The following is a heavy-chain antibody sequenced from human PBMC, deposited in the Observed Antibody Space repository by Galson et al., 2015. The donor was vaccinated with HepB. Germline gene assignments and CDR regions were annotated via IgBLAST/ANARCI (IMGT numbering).Heavy chain of an antibody. V-gene: IGHV1-69*01. J-gene: IGHJ5*02. D-gene: IGHD6-19*01. CDR3: ARGGIAVAGTGNLFDP. CDR2: IIPIFNRP. Sequence: VSCKASGGTFSSYAISWLRQAPGQGLEWVGDIIPIFNRPKYAQKFQGRVTSTADESTNTAYMELSSLRSEDTAVYYCARGGIAVAGTGNLFDPWGQGTLVTVSS. CDR1: GGTFSSYA.